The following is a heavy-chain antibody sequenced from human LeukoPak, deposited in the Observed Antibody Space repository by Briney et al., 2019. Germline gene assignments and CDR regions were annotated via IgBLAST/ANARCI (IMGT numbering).Heavy chain of an antibody. CDR2: INPNSGAT. V-gene: IGHV1-2*02. Sequence: ASVKVSCKASGYTFTGYYMHWVRQAPGQGLEWMGWINPNSGATNYAQKFQGRVTLTRDTSISTAYMELSSLTSGDTAVYYCARGVGAPNWFDPWGQGTLVTVSS. CDR1: GYTFTGYY. J-gene: IGHJ5*02. D-gene: IGHD1-26*01. CDR3: ARGVGAPNWFDP.